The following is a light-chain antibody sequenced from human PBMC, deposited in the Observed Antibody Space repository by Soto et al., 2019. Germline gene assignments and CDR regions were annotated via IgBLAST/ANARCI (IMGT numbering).Light chain of an antibody. CDR1: GSNIGSNT. V-gene: IGLV1-44*01. J-gene: IGLJ2*01. CDR2: SDN. CDR3: AAWDDYLHVV. Sequence: QLVLTQPPSASGTPGQRVTISCSGSGSNIGSNTVNWYQQLPGTAPKLLIYSDNQRPSGVPDRFSGSKSGTSASLAISGLQSEDEADYYCAAWDDYLHVVFGGGTQLTVL.